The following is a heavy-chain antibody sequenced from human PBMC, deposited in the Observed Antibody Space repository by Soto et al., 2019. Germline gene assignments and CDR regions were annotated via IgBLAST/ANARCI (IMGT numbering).Heavy chain of an antibody. D-gene: IGHD3-16*02. V-gene: IGHV4-4*07. CDR2: IYTSGST. Sequence: SETLSLTCTVSGGSISSYYWSWIRQPAGKGLEWIGRIYTSGSTNYNPSLKSRVTMSVDTSKNQFSLKLSSVTAADTAVYYCARGDYVWGSYRYNWDYYGMDVWGQGTTVTVS. CDR1: GGSISSYY. CDR3: ARGDYVWGSYRYNWDYYGMDV. J-gene: IGHJ6*02.